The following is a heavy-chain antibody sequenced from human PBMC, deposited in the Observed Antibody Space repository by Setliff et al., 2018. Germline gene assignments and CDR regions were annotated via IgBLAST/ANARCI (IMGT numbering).Heavy chain of an antibody. CDR1: GYTFRNYA. V-gene: IGHV1-18*01. CDR2: ISAYNGNT. J-gene: IGHJ6*03. CDR3: ARGFSKFYYYYYYYMDV. D-gene: IGHD3-3*01. Sequence: ASVKVSCKASGYTFRNYAFAWVRQAPGQGLEWMGWISAYNGNTNYAQKLQGRVTMTTDTSTSTAYMELRSLRSDDTAVYYCARGFSKFYYYYYYYMDVWGKGTTVTVSS.